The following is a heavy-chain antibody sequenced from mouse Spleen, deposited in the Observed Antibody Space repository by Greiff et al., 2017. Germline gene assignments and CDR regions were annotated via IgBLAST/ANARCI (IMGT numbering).Heavy chain of an antibody. CDR2: IYPRSGNT. J-gene: IGHJ2*01. CDR1: GYTFTSYG. D-gene: IGHD4-1*02. V-gene: IGHV1-81*01. Sequence: VQGVESGAELARPGASVKLSCKASGYTFTSYGISWVKQRTGQGLEWIGEIYPRSGNTYYNEKFKGKATLTADKSSSTAYMELRSLTSEDSAVYFCARFQLVFDYWGQGTTLTVSS. CDR3: ARFQLVFDY.